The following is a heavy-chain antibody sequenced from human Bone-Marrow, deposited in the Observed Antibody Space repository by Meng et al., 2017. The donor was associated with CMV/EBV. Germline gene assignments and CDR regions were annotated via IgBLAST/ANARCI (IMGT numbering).Heavy chain of an antibody. Sequence: SETLSLTCTVSGGSISGYYWSWIRQPPGKGLEWIGYIYSSGSTISHPSLKSRVTMSVDTSKNQFSLRLSSVTAADTAVYYCATSLRYFDWYFDFWGPGTLVTVSS. V-gene: IGHV4-59*13. CDR2: IYSSGST. J-gene: IGHJ4*02. D-gene: IGHD3-9*01. CDR1: GGSISGYY. CDR3: ATSLRYFDWYFDF.